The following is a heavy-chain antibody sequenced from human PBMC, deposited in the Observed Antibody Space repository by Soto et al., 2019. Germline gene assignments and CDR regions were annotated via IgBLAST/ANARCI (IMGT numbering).Heavy chain of an antibody. CDR2: ISGSGGST. Sequence: EVHLLESGGGLVQPGGSLRLSCAASGFTFAGYSTMSWVRQAPGKGLEWVSSISGSGGSTYYADSVKGRFTISRDNSKNTLYLHMHALSAEDTAFYYCAKDRGGFAGGLEYLDYWGQGALVTVSS. D-gene: IGHD3-10*01. J-gene: IGHJ4*02. CDR1: GFTFAGYST. CDR3: AKDRGGFAGGLEYLDY. V-gene: IGHV3-23*01.